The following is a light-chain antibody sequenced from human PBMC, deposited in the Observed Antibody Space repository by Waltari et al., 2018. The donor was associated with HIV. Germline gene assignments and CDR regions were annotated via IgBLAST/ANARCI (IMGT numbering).Light chain of an antibody. J-gene: IGLJ2*01. V-gene: IGLV2-23*02. Sequence: QSALTQPASVSGSPGQSITISCTGTSSYVGGYNYVSWYQQHPGNAPKLMIYDVTKRPSGVSNRFSGSKSGNTASLTISGLQAEDEADYYCCSYAGSSTFAVFGGGTKLTVL. CDR2: DVT. CDR1: SSYVGGYNY. CDR3: CSYAGSSTFAV.